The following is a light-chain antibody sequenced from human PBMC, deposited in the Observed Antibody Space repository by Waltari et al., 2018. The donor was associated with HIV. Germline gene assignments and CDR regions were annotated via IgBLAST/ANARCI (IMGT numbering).Light chain of an antibody. CDR2: EVS. CDR1: SSDVGSYNL. V-gene: IGLV2-23*02. CDR3: CSYAGSSTFYV. Sequence: QSALTQPASVSGSPGQSITISCTGTSSDVGSYNLVSWYQQHPGKAPKLMIYEVSKRPSGVSNRCSGSKSGNTAALTISVLQAEDEADYYCCSYAGSSTFYVFGTGTKVTVL. J-gene: IGLJ1*01.